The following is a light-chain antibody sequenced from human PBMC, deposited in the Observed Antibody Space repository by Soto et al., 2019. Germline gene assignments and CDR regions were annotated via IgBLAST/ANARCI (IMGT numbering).Light chain of an antibody. CDR1: QSLLHSNGYNY. CDR3: MQALRTPYT. Sequence: DIVMTQSPLSLPVTPGEPASISCRSSQSLLHSNGYNYLDWYLQKPGQSPQLLIYLGSNRASGVPDRFSGSGSGTAFTLKISRVEAEDVGVYYCMQALRTPYTFGQGTKLEIK. J-gene: IGKJ2*01. CDR2: LGS. V-gene: IGKV2-28*01.